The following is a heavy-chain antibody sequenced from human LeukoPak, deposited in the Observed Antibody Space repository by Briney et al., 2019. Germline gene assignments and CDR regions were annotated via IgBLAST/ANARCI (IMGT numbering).Heavy chain of an antibody. V-gene: IGHV4-34*01. CDR1: GGSFSGYY. D-gene: IGHD3-22*01. CDR3: ASKWRADYYDSSGYYSY. CDR2: INHSGST. J-gene: IGHJ4*02. Sequence: SETLSLTCAVYGGSFSGYYWSWIRQPPGKGLEWIGEINHSGSTNYNPSLKSRVTISVDTSKNQFSLKLSSVTAADTAVYYCASKWRADYYDSSGYYSYWGQGTLVTVSS.